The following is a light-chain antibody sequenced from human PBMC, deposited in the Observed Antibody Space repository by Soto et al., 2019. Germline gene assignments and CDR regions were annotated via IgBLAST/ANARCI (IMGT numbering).Light chain of an antibody. V-gene: IGLV2-14*01. Sequence: QSALTQPASVSGSPGQSITISCTGTSSDFGAYNSVSWYQQHPGEAPKPLIYEVTNRPSGVSNRFSGSKSGNTASLAISGLQAEDEADYYCSSYTSSSTVVFGGGTKVTVL. CDR1: SSDFGAYNS. CDR3: SSYTSSSTVV. J-gene: IGLJ2*01. CDR2: EVT.